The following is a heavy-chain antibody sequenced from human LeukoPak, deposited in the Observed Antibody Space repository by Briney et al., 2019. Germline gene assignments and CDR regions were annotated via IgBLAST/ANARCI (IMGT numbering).Heavy chain of an antibody. V-gene: IGHV4-34*01. CDR1: GGSFSGYY. CDR2: INHSGST. Sequence: SETLSLTCAVYGGSFSGYYWSWIRQPPGKGLEWIGEINHSGSTTYNPSLTSRVTISVDMSKSQCSLKLSSAPAGDTAVYYCARAEQWLVPDAFDIWGQGTMVTV. J-gene: IGHJ3*02. D-gene: IGHD6-19*01. CDR3: ARAEQWLVPDAFDI.